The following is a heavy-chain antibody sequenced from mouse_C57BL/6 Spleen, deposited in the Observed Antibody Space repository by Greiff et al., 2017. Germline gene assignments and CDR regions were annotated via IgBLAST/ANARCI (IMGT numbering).Heavy chain of an antibody. CDR2: INPGSGGT. CDR1: GYAFTNYL. V-gene: IGHV1-54*01. Sequence: QVQLQQPGAELVRPGTSVKVSCKASGYAFTNYLIEWVKQRPGQGLEWIGVINPGSGGTNYNEKFKGKATLTADKSSSTAYVQLSSLTSEDSAVYFCARGDGLRHYGMDYWGQGTSVTVSS. CDR3: ARGDGLRHYGMDY. D-gene: IGHD2-4*01. J-gene: IGHJ4*01.